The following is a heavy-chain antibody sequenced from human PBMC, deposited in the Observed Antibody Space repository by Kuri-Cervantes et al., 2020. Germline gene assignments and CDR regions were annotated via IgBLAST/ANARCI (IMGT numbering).Heavy chain of an antibody. J-gene: IGHJ4*02. CDR3: ARDQRGVVVAATPIDY. CDR1: GFTFSDHY. CDR2: IRNKANSYTT. D-gene: IGHD2-15*01. Sequence: LSLTCAASGFTFSDHYMDWVRQAPGKGLEWVGRIRNKANSYTTEYAASVKGRFTISRDDSKNSLYLQMNSLKTEDTAVYYCARDQRGVVVAATPIDYWGQGTLVTVSS. V-gene: IGHV3-72*01.